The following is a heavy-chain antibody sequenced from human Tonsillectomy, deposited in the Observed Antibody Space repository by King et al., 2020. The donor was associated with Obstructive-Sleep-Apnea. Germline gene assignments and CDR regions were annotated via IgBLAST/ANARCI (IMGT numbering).Heavy chain of an antibody. Sequence: VQLVESGGVVVQPGGSLRLSCAASGFTFDDYTMHWVRQAPGKGLEWVSRISWDGGSTYYADSVKGRFTISRDNSKNSLYLQMNSLRTEDTALYYCAKDYGGTFDYWGQGTLVTVSS. J-gene: IGHJ4*02. D-gene: IGHD4-23*01. V-gene: IGHV3-43*01. CDR1: GFTFDDYT. CDR3: AKDYGGTFDY. CDR2: ISWDGGST.